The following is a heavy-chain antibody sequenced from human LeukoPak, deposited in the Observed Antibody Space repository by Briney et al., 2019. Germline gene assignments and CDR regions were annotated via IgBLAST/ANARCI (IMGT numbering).Heavy chain of an antibody. D-gene: IGHD3-10*01. V-gene: IGHV1-18*01. Sequence: ASVKVSCKASGYTFTSYGISWVRQAPGQGLEWMGWISAYNGNTNYAQKLQGRVTITTDTSTSTAYMELRSLRSDDTAVYYCARDLFGSGKGYYYGMDVWGQGTTVTVSS. CDR1: GYTFTSYG. J-gene: IGHJ6*02. CDR2: ISAYNGNT. CDR3: ARDLFGSGKGYYYGMDV.